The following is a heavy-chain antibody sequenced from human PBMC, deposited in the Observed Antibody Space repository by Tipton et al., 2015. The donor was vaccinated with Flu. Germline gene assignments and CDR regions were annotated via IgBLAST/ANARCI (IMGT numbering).Heavy chain of an antibody. CDR3: ARGTVRGYYDSSGYPYYFDY. V-gene: IGHV1-69*12. J-gene: IGHJ4*02. CDR2: IIPIFGTA. Sequence: QVQLVQSGAEVKKPGSSVKVSCKASGGTFSSYAISWVRQAPGQGLEWMGGIIPIFGTANYAQKFQGRVTITADESTSTAYMELSSLRSEDTAVYYCARGTVRGYYDSSGYPYYFDYWGQGTLVTVSS. D-gene: IGHD3-22*01. CDR1: GGTFSSYA.